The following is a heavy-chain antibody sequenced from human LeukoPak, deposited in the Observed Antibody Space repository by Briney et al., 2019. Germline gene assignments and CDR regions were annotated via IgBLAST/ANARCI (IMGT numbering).Heavy chain of an antibody. D-gene: IGHD6-13*01. CDR2: IYYSGST. J-gene: IGHJ4*02. CDR1: NGSISSSAYY. CDR3: AREARGGIAAAGSFVDY. V-gene: IGHV4-39*07. Sequence: SETLSLTCTVSNGSISSSAYYWGWVRQSPGKGLEWIGSIYYSGSTYYNPSLKSRVTISVDTSKNQFSLKLSSVTAADTAVYYCAREARGGIAAAGSFVDYWGQGTLVTVSS.